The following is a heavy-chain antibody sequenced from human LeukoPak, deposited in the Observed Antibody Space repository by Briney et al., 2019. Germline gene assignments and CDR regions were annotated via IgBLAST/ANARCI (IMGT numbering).Heavy chain of an antibody. Sequence: GASVKVSCKASGGTFSSYAISWVRQAPGQGLEWMGGIIPIFGTANYAQKLQGRVTMTTDTSTSTAYMELRSLRSDDTAVYYCARVTYYYYYMDVWGKGTTVTVSS. CDR3: ARVTYYYYYMDV. CDR1: GGTFSSYA. V-gene: IGHV1-69*05. J-gene: IGHJ6*03. CDR2: IIPIFGTA.